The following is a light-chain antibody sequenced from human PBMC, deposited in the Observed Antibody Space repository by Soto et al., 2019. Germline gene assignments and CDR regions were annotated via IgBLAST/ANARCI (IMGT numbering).Light chain of an antibody. CDR2: DAS. Sequence: DIQLTQSPSFLSASVGDRVTITCRASQGISTYLAWYQQKPGKAPKPLIYDASTLQSGVPSRFSGSGSATDFTLTISSLQAEDVAVYYCQQFYSTPYTFGQGTKVEIK. V-gene: IGKV1-9*01. J-gene: IGKJ2*01. CDR1: QGISTY. CDR3: QQFYSTPYT.